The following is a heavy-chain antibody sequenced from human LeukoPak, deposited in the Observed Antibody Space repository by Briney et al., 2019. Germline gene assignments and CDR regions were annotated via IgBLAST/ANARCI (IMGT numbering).Heavy chain of an antibody. CDR3: ARKGISATAAAFDY. CDR1: GGSISSYY. Sequence: SETLSLTCTVSGGSISSYYWSWIRQPAGKGLEWIGRIYSSGNTNYNPSLKSRVTMSVDTSKNQFSLKLSSVTAADTAVYYCARKGISATAAAFDYWGQGTLVTVSS. D-gene: IGHD6-25*01. CDR2: IYSSGNT. V-gene: IGHV4-4*07. J-gene: IGHJ4*02.